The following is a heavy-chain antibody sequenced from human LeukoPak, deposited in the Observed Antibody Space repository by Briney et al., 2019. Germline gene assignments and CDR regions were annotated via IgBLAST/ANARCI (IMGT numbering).Heavy chain of an antibody. CDR2: INAGNGNT. J-gene: IGHJ4*02. V-gene: IGHV1-3*01. CDR1: GYTFYSYA. Sequence: ASVRVCCKASGYTFYSYAMHWVRQAPGQRLEWMGWINAGNGNTKYSEEFQGRVTISRDTSASTAYMELSSLRSEDTAVYYCASAFWSGYYLDYWGQGTLVTVSS. D-gene: IGHD3-3*01. CDR3: ASAFWSGYYLDY.